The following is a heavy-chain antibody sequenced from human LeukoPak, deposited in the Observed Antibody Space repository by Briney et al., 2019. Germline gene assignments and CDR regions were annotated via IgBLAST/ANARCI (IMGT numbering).Heavy chain of an antibody. Sequence: PGGSLRLSCAASGFTFSSYSMNWVRQAPGKGLEWVSYISSSSSTIYYADSVKGRFTISRDNAKNSLYLQMNSLRDEDTAVYYCARVDDYDSSGYNGDYWGQGTLVTVSS. CDR2: ISSSSSTI. CDR3: ARVDDYDSSGYNGDY. D-gene: IGHD3-22*01. V-gene: IGHV3-48*02. J-gene: IGHJ4*02. CDR1: GFTFSSYS.